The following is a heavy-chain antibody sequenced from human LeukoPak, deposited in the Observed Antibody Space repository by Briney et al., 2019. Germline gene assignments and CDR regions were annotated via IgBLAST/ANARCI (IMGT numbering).Heavy chain of an antibody. CDR2: INSDGTST. J-gene: IGHJ4*02. Sequence: GESLKISCAASGFSFSSYGMHWVRQAPGKGLVWVSRINSDGTSTSYADSVKGRFTMSRDNAKNTLYLQMNSLRAEDTAVYYCARGRGGYYYDYWGQGTVVTVSS. D-gene: IGHD2-15*01. V-gene: IGHV3-74*01. CDR1: GFSFSSYG. CDR3: ARGRGGYYYDY.